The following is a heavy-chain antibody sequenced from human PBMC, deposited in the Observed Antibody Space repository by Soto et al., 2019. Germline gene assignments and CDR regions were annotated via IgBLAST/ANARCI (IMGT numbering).Heavy chain of an antibody. J-gene: IGHJ5*02. CDR1: GYTFTSYD. CDR2: MNPNSGNT. CDR3: ARTLSGVVGAPRINWFDP. V-gene: IGHV1-8*01. Sequence: QVQLVQSGAEVKKPGASVKVSCKASGYTFTSYDINWVRQATGQGLEWMGWMNPNSGNTGYAQKFQGRVTMTRDTSISTAYMELSSLGSEDTAVYSCARTLSGVVGAPRINWFDPWGRGTLVTVSS. D-gene: IGHD2-15*01.